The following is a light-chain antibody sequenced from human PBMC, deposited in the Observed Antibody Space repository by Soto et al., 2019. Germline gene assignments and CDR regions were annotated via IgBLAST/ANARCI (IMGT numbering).Light chain of an antibody. CDR1: QSISSW. CDR2: DAS. J-gene: IGKJ1*01. V-gene: IGKV1-5*01. Sequence: DIQMTQSPSTLSASVGDRVTITCRASQSISSWVAWYQQKPGKAPKLLIYDASSLKSGVPSRFSGSGSGTEFTLTISSLQADDFATYYFQQYNSYSPTFGQGTKVEVK. CDR3: QQYNSYSPT.